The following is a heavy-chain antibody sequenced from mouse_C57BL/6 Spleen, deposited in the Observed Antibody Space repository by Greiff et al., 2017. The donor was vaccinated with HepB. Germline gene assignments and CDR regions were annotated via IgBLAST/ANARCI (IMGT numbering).Heavy chain of an antibody. CDR3: ARRNWDY. Sequence: VQLQQPGAELVMPGASVKLSFKASGYTFTSYWMHWVKQRPGQGLEWIGEIDPSDSYTNYNQKFKGKSTLTVDKSSSTAYMQLSSLTSEDSAVYYCARRNWDYWGQGTTLTVSS. CDR2: IDPSDSYT. CDR1: GYTFTSYW. J-gene: IGHJ2*01. D-gene: IGHD4-1*01. V-gene: IGHV1-69*01.